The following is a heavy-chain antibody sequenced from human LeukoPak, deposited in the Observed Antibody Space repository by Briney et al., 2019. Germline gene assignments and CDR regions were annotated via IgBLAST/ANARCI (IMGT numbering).Heavy chain of an antibody. J-gene: IGHJ4*02. Sequence: PGGSLRLSCAASGFTFSSYAIHWVRQAPGKGLEWVAFIRYDGSNKYYADSVRGRFTISRDNSKNTLYLQMNSLRAEDTAIYYCAKDSGGSGSLIHYWGQGTLVTVSS. CDR3: AKDSGGSGSLIHY. CDR2: IRYDGSNK. V-gene: IGHV3-30*02. D-gene: IGHD3-10*01. CDR1: GFTFSSYA.